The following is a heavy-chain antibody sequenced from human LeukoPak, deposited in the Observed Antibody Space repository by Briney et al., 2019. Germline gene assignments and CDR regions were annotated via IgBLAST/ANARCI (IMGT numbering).Heavy chain of an antibody. CDR2: IDPNSGGT. CDR3: ARGYSYGHYFDY. J-gene: IGHJ4*02. D-gene: IGHD5-18*01. Sequence: ASVEVTCKASGYTFTGYYMHWVRQAPGQGLEWMGRIDPNSGGTNYAQKFQSGVTMTRDTSISTAYMELSRLRSDDTAVYYCARGYSYGHYFDYWGQGTLVTVSS. V-gene: IGHV1-2*06. CDR1: GYTFTGYY.